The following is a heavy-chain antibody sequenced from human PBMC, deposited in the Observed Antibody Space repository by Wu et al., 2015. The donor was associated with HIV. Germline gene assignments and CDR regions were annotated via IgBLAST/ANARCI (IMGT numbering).Heavy chain of an antibody. Sequence: QVQLVQSGAEVKKPGSSVKVSCKASGGTFSSYAISWVRQAPGQGLEWMGGIIPIFGTANYAQKFQGRVTITTDESTSTAYMELSSLRSEDTAVYYCARDFKLGEQQPYNWFDPWGQGTLVTVSS. CDR1: GGTFSSYA. CDR3: ARDFKLGEQQPYNWFDP. CDR2: IIPIFGTA. D-gene: IGHD6-13*01. V-gene: IGHV1-69*05. J-gene: IGHJ5*02.